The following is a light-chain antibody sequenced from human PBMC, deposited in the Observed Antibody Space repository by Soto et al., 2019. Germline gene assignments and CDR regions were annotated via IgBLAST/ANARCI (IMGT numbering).Light chain of an antibody. Sequence: QSALTQPASVSGSPGQSITISCTGTRSDVGGYNYVSWYQQHPGKAPKLMIYDVSNRPSGVSNRFSGSKSGNTASLTISGLHAEDEAYYYCSSYTSSSTLVFGGGTKLTVL. CDR1: RSDVGGYNY. CDR2: DVS. V-gene: IGLV2-14*01. CDR3: SSYTSSSTLV. J-gene: IGLJ2*01.